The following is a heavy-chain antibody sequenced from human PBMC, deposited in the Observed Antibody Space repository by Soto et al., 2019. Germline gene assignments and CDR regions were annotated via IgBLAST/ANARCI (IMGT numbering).Heavy chain of an antibody. D-gene: IGHD2-15*01. V-gene: IGHV4-34*01. J-gene: IGHJ5*02. Sequence: PSETLSLTCAVYGGSFSGYYWSWIRQPPGKGLEWIGEINHSGSTNYNPSLKSRVTISVDTSKSQFSLKLSSVTAADTAVYYCARGPDGYCSGGSCRNWFDPWGQGTLVTVSS. CDR1: GGSFSGYY. CDR2: INHSGST. CDR3: ARGPDGYCSGGSCRNWFDP.